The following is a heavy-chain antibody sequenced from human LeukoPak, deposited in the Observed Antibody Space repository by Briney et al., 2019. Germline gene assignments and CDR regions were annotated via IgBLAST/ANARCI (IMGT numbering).Heavy chain of an antibody. J-gene: IGHJ5*02. D-gene: IGHD6-19*01. CDR3: ARVIVVAGTFAWFDP. V-gene: IGHV3-23*01. Sequence: GGSLRLSCAASGFTFSSYAMSWVRQPPGRGLEWVSAISGSGASTYYADSVKGRFTISRDNSKNTLYLQMNSLRAEDTAVYYCARVIVVAGTFAWFDPWGQGTLVTVSS. CDR1: GFTFSSYA. CDR2: ISGSGAST.